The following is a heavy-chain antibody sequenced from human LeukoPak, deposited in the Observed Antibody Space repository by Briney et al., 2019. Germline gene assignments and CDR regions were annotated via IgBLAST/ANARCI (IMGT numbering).Heavy chain of an antibody. CDR3: ARVVWPGNYGMDV. V-gene: IGHV1-2*04. D-gene: IGHD1-14*01. Sequence: ASVNVSCKASGYIFTGYYMHWVRQAPGQGVEWMGWINPNSGGTNYAQKFQGWVTMTRDTSISTAYMELSRLRSDDTAVYHCARVVWPGNYGMDVWGQGTTVTVSS. CDR2: INPNSGGT. J-gene: IGHJ6*02. CDR1: GYIFTGYY.